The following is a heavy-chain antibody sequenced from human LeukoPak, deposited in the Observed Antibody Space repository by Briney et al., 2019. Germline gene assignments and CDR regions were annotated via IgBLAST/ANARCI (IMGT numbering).Heavy chain of an antibody. Sequence: GGSLRLSCAASGFTFSSYAMNWVRQAPGKGLEWLSYISSGSSAIYYADSVKGRFTISRENAKNSLYLQMNSLRAGDTAVYYCAREGSSSGHAFDIWGQGTMATVPS. V-gene: IGHV3-48*01. J-gene: IGHJ3*02. CDR2: ISSGSSAI. CDR1: GFTFSSYA. CDR3: AREGSSSGHAFDI. D-gene: IGHD6-13*01.